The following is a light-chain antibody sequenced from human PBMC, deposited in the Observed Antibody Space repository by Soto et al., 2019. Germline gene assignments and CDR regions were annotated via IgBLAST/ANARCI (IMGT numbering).Light chain of an antibody. Sequence: DIQLTQSPSFLSASVGDRVTITCRASQVIRNYVAWYQKTPGTAPKLMIYHDSTLESGVPSRFSGSGSGTEFPITISSLPPDDFANYYCQQYMSYSFGQGTKV. CDR1: QVIRNY. J-gene: IGKJ1*01. V-gene: IGKV1-9*01. CDR2: HDS. CDR3: QQYMSYS.